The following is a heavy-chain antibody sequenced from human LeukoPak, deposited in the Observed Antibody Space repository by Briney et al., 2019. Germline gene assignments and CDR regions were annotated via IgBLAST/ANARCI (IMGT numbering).Heavy chain of an antibody. CDR2: IIPILGIA. J-gene: IGHJ6*02. CDR3: ARAEYYYDSSGIIYHYYGMDV. D-gene: IGHD3-22*01. Sequence: ASVKVSCKASGYTFTAYGISWVRQAPGQGLEWMGRIIPILGIANYAQKFQGRVTITADKSTSTAYMELSSLRSEDTAVYYCARAEYYYDSSGIIYHYYGMDVWGQGTTVTVSS. V-gene: IGHV1-69*04. CDR1: GYTFTAYG.